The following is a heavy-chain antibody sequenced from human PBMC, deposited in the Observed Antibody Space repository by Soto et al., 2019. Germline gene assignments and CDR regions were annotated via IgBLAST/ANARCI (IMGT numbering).Heavy chain of an antibody. J-gene: IGHJ6*02. CDR2: INPSGGST. Sequence: QVQLVQSGAEVKKPGASVKVSCKASGYTFTSYYMHWVRQAPGQGLEWMGIINPSGGSTSYAQKFQCRVTMTRDTSTSTVYMELSSLRSEDTAVYYCARESVDIVATTRVSGGMDVWGQGTTVTVSS. V-gene: IGHV1-46*01. D-gene: IGHD5-12*01. CDR3: ARESVDIVATTRVSGGMDV. CDR1: GYTFTSYY.